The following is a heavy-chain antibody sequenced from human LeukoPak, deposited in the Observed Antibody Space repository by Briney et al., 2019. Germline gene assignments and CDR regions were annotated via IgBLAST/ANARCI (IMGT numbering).Heavy chain of an antibody. CDR3: ARGTPFYSGSYFDY. Sequence: GGSLRLSCAASGFTFSSYSMNWVRQAPGKGLEWVSYISSSTIYYADSVKGRFTISRDNAKNSLYLQMNSLRAEDTAVYYCARGTPFYSGSYFDYWGQGTLVTVSS. V-gene: IGHV3-48*04. CDR2: ISSSTI. J-gene: IGHJ4*02. CDR1: GFTFSSYS. D-gene: IGHD1-26*01.